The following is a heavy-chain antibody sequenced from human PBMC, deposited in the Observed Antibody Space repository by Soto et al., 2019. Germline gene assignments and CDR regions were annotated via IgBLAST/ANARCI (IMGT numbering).Heavy chain of an antibody. Sequence: DVQLLESGGGLVEPGGSLRLSCAVSGFSVTDAWMNWVRQVPGKGLAWVGRIKSKFDGGSTDYAAPVKGRFTISKADSKITLNLRMNSLKTEDTAVYYCTIATPDTPSVTIYYYFAMDVWGPGTTVSVSS. D-gene: IGHD5-18*01. CDR3: TIATPDTPSVTIYYYFAMDV. CDR1: GFSVTDAW. V-gene: IGHV3-15*07. J-gene: IGHJ6*02. CDR2: IKSKFDGGST.